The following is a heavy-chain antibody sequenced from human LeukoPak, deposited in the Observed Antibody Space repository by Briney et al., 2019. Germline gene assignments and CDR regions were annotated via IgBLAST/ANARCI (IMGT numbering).Heavy chain of an antibody. V-gene: IGHV3-15*01. CDR2: AKSKTDGGTT. CDR3: TTVNIYYYYMDV. CDR1: GFTFSNAW. Sequence: PGGSLRLSCAASGFTFSNAWMSWVRQAPGKGLEWVGRAKSKTDGGTTDYAAPVKGRFTISRDDSKNTLYLQMNSLKTEDTAVYYCTTVNIYYYYMDVWGKGTTVTVSS. J-gene: IGHJ6*03. D-gene: IGHD2/OR15-2a*01.